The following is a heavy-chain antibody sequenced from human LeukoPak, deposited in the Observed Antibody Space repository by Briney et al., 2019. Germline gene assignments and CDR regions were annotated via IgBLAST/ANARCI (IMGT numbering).Heavy chain of an antibody. D-gene: IGHD1-26*01. Sequence: AGGSLRLSCAASGFTFSSYGMHWVRQAPGKGLEWVAVISYDGSNKYYADSVKGRFTISRDNSKNTLYLQMNSLRAEDTAVYYCAKDHSVGATKGYFDYRGQGTLVTVSS. CDR3: AKDHSVGATKGYFDY. CDR1: GFTFSSYG. V-gene: IGHV3-30*18. CDR2: ISYDGSNK. J-gene: IGHJ4*02.